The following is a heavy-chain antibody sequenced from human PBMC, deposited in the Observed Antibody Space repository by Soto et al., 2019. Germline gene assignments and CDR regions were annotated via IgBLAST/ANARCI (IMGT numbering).Heavy chain of an antibody. CDR1: DGSLTEYH. V-gene: IGHV3-23*01. CDR3: AREVGAPSGWLDP. CDR2: ISASGGLK. J-gene: IGHJ5*02. D-gene: IGHD1-26*01. Sequence: PSETLSLTCVVYDGSLTEYHWSWVRQTPGKGLEWVSGISASGGLKYYADSVRGRFTVSRDNSKNILYLQMDNLRDEDTALYYCAREVGAPSGWLDPWGQGTQVTVSS.